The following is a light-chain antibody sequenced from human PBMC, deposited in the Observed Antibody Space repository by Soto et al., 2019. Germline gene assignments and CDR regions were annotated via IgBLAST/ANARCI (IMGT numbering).Light chain of an antibody. J-gene: IGLJ2*01. Sequence: QSVLTQPPSASGTPGQRVTISCSGSRSNIGSNAVNWYQHFPETAPKLLLYSSNQRPSGVPDRFSGSKSGTSASLAISGLQSEDEADYYCAAWDDSLNGVVFGGGTQLTVL. V-gene: IGLV1-44*01. CDR3: AAWDDSLNGVV. CDR1: RSNIGSNA. CDR2: SSN.